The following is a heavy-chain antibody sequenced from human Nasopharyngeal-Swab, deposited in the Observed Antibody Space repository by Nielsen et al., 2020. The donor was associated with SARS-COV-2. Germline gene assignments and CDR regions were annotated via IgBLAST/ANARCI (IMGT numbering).Heavy chain of an antibody. D-gene: IGHD6-6*01. Sequence: SVKVSCKASGGTFISYAIIWVRQPPGQGLEGMGGIIPIFGTANYAQKFQGRVTITADESTNTAYMELSSLRSEDTAVYYCARRPYNSSSGGCYYGMDVWGQGTTVTVSS. CDR3: ARRPYNSSSGGCYYGMDV. V-gene: IGHV1-69*13. J-gene: IGHJ6*02. CDR2: IIPIFGTA. CDR1: GGTFISYA.